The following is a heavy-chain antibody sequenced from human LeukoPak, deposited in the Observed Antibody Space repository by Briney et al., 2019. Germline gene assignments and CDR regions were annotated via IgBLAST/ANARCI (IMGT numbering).Heavy chain of an antibody. D-gene: IGHD6-19*01. Sequence: PGRSLRLSCVASGFTFSDYGMLWVRQPPGKGLEWVAVISYDGRNEHYADSVKGRFTISRDNSKNTLYLQMNSLRAEDTAVYYCAKDNNRSKAVAVVDYWGQGTLVTVSS. J-gene: IGHJ4*02. CDR1: GFTFSDYG. CDR3: AKDNNRSKAVAVVDY. CDR2: ISYDGRNE. V-gene: IGHV3-30*18.